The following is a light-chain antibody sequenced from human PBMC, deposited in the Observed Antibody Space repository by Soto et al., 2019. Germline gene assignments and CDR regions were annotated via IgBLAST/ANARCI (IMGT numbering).Light chain of an antibody. V-gene: IGLV1-40*01. Sequence: QSVLTQPPSVSGAPGQRVTISCTGSSSNIGAGYDLHWYQQLPGTAPKLLIYGNSNRPSGVPDRFSGSKSGTSASLAITELQAEDEADYYCQSYDSSLNTVVFGGGTKLTVL. CDR1: SSNIGAGYD. CDR3: QSYDSSLNTVV. J-gene: IGLJ2*01. CDR2: GNS.